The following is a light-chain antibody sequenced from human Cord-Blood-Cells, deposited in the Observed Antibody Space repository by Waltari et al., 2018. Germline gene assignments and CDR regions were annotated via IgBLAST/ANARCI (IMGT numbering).Light chain of an antibody. CDR1: QSVSSSY. Sequence: EIVLTQSPGTLSLSPGERVTLSCRASQSVSSSYLAWYQQKPGQASRLLIYGASSRATGIPDRFSGSGSGTDFTLTISRLEPEDFAVYYCQQYGSSPLTFGQGTKVEIK. CDR2: GAS. CDR3: QQYGSSPLT. V-gene: IGKV3-20*01. J-gene: IGKJ1*01.